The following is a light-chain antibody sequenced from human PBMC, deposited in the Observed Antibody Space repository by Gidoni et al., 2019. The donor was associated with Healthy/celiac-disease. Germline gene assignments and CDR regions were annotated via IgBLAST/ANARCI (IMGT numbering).Light chain of an antibody. Sequence: DIQMTQSPSSLSASVGDRVTIPCRASQSISSYLNWYQQKPGKAPKLLIYAASSLQSGVPPRCSGSGSGTDFTLTISSLQPEDFATYYCQQSYSTPPAFGQGTRLEIK. CDR3: QQSYSTPPA. J-gene: IGKJ5*01. CDR1: QSISSY. CDR2: AAS. V-gene: IGKV1-39*01.